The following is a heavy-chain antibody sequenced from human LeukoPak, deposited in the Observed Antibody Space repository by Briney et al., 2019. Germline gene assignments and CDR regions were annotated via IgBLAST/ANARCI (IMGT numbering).Heavy chain of an antibody. Sequence: PSETLSLTCTVSGGSISTSAFYWGWIRQPPGKGLEWIGSIYDSGNESYNPSLKSRVTISADTSKNQFSLKLNSVTAADTAMYYCARQISDYYYYYMDVWGEGITVTVSS. CDR3: ARQISDYYYYYMDV. J-gene: IGHJ6*03. CDR1: GGSISTSAFY. CDR2: IYDSGNE. V-gene: IGHV4-39*01. D-gene: IGHD2/OR15-2a*01.